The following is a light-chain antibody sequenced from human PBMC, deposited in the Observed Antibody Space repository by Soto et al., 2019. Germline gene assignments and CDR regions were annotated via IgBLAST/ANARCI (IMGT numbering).Light chain of an antibody. V-gene: IGLV2-14*01. J-gene: IGLJ2*01. Sequence: QSALTQPASVSGSPGQSITISCTGTSSDVGAYNYVSRYQQHPGKAPKLMIYEVSNRPSGVSNRFSGSKSGNTASLTISGLQAEDESEYYCSSYTSSSTLVFGGGTKLTVL. CDR3: SSYTSSSTLV. CDR2: EVS. CDR1: SSDVGAYNY.